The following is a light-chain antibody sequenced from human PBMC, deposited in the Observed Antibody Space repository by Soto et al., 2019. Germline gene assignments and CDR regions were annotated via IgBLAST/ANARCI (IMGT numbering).Light chain of an antibody. J-gene: IGLJ2*01. CDR2: DVS. Sequence: QSVLTQPRSVSGSPGQSVTISCTGTSSDVGGYDFVSWYQQHPGKAPKLMISDVSKRPSGVPDRFSGSKPGNTASLTISGLQAEDEADYYCCSYAGDLALFGGGTKLTVL. CDR3: CSYAGDLAL. V-gene: IGLV2-11*01. CDR1: SSDVGGYDF.